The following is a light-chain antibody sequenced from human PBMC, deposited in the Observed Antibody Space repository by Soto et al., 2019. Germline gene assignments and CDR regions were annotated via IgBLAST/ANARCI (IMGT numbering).Light chain of an antibody. J-gene: IGKJ5*01. CDR1: QDIRGA. V-gene: IGKV1-13*02. Sequence: AIQVTQSPSSLSASVGDRVTITCRASQDIRGALAWYQQKPGKAPKLLIYDVSTLENEVPSRFSGSSSGTQFTLTISSLQPEDFGTYYCQPFNSYPITFGHGTRLEIK. CDR3: QPFNSYPIT. CDR2: DVS.